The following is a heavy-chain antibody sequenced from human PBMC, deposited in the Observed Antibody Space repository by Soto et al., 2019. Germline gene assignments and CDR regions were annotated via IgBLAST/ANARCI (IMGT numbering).Heavy chain of an antibody. J-gene: IGHJ4*02. CDR1: GGSFSGYY. V-gene: IGHV4-34*01. Sequence: SETLSLTCAVYGGSFSGYYWSWIRQPPGXGLXXIXXIXXSXXPNYNPSLKSRVTISVDTSKNQFSLKLRSVTAADTAVYYCARGAHPDWSQGTLVTVSS. CDR3: ARGAHPD. CDR2: IXXSXXP.